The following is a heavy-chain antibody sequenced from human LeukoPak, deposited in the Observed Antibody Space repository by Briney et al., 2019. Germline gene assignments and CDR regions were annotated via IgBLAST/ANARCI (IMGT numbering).Heavy chain of an antibody. J-gene: IGHJ3*02. D-gene: IGHD6-13*01. V-gene: IGHV3-7*02. CDR2: IKQDGSEK. CDR1: GFTFSSYW. Sequence: GGSLRLSCAASGFTFSSYWMSWVRQAPGKGLEWVANIKQDGSEKCYVDSVKGRFTISRDNAKNSLYLQMNSLRAEDTAVYYCASSSWYIEARWKRRAFDIWGQGTMVTVSS. CDR3: ASSSWYIEARWKRRAFDI.